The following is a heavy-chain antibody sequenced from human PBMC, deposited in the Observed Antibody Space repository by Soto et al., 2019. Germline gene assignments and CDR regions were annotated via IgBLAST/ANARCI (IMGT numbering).Heavy chain of an antibody. J-gene: IGHJ5*02. CDR1: GGSISTSNW. V-gene: IGHV4-4*02. D-gene: IGHD3-16*01. CDR2: IYHTGTT. CDR3: ARGIRTWGEYVHNSFDP. Sequence: QVQLQESGLGLVKPSETLSLTCAVSGGSISTSNWWSWVRQPPEKGLDWIGEIYHTGTTNYNPSCKTRVTISVDTSKNHLSLKLSSVTAADTAVYYCARGIRTWGEYVHNSFDPWGQGTLVTVSS.